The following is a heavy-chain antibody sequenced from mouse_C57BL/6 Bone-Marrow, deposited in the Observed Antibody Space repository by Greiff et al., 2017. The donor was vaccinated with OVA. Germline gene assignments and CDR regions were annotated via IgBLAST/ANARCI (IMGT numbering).Heavy chain of an antibody. J-gene: IGHJ4*01. CDR3: ARDYGSSVRAMDY. Sequence: QVQLKESGAELVRPGTSVKVSCKASGYAFTNYLIEWVKQRPGQGLEWIGVINPGSGGTNYNEKFKGKATLTADKSSSTAYMQLSSLTSEDSAVYFCARDYGSSVRAMDYWGQGTSVTVSS. CDR2: INPGSGGT. V-gene: IGHV1-54*01. CDR1: GYAFTNYL. D-gene: IGHD1-1*01.